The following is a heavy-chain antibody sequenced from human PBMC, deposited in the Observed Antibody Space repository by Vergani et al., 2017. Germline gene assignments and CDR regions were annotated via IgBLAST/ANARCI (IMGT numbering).Heavy chain of an antibody. V-gene: IGHV4-61*02. D-gene: IGHD5-12*01. J-gene: IGHJ3*02. CDR1: GGSFNSGSYY. CDR3: ARGNPDVDFDI. CDR2: INTNGVI. Sequence: QVQLQESGPGLVKPSQTLSLTCTVSGGSFNSGSYYWSWLRQPAGKRLEWIGRINTNGVINYNPPLNMRAPISVDTSRNQISLKLTSVTATDTASYFCARGNPDVDFDIWVQGTMITVSS.